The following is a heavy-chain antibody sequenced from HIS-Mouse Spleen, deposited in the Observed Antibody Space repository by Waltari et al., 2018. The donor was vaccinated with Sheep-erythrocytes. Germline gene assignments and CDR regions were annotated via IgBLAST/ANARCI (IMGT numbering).Heavy chain of an antibody. CDR2: IYYSGST. Sequence: QLQLQESGPGLVKPSETLSLTCTVSGGSISSSSYYWGWIRQPPGKGLEWIGSIYYSGSTYYNPSLKRRVTISVDTSKNQFSLKLSSVTAADTAVYYCARGGMAARTFDYWGQGTLVTVSS. J-gene: IGHJ4*02. V-gene: IGHV4-39*07. D-gene: IGHD6-6*01. CDR1: GGSISSSSYY. CDR3: ARGGMAARTFDY.